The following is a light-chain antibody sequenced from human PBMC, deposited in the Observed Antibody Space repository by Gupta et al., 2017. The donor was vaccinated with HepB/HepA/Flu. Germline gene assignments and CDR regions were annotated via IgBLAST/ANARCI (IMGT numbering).Light chain of an antibody. Sequence: QSALTQPASVSASPGQSITISCTGTNSDVGGYNYVSWYQQYTCKAPQLIIYDVSNRPSGVSNRFSGSKSGNTASLTISGLQAEDEADYYCSSYTSSITLVFGGGTKLTVL. CDR2: DVS. CDR3: SSYTSSITLV. CDR1: NSDVGGYNY. J-gene: IGLJ2*01. V-gene: IGLV2-14*03.